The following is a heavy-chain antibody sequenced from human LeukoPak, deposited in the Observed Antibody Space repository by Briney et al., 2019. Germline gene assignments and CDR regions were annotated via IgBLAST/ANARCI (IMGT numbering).Heavy chain of an antibody. CDR1: GGSISSSSYY. Sequence: PSETLSLTCTVSGGSISSSSYYWGWIRQPPGKGLEWIGSIYYSGSTYYNPSLKSRVTISVDTSKNQFSLKLSSVTAADTAVYYCAGEYDSSGNHFDYWGQGTLVTVSS. J-gene: IGHJ4*02. D-gene: IGHD3-22*01. V-gene: IGHV4-39*07. CDR2: IYYSGST. CDR3: AGEYDSSGNHFDY.